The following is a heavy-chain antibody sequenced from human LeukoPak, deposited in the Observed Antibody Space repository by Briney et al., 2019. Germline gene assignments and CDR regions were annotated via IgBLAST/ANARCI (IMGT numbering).Heavy chain of an antibody. V-gene: IGHV4-31*03. CDR3: ARNDPLLWFGELSGGFDP. D-gene: IGHD3-10*01. CDR1: GGSISSGGYY. CDR2: IYYSGST. Sequence: PSQTLSLTCTVSGGSISSGGYYWSWIRQHPGKGLEWIGYIYYSGSTYYNPSLKSRVTISVDTSKNQFSLKLSFVTAADTAVYYCARNDPLLWFGELSGGFDPWGQGTLVTVSS. J-gene: IGHJ5*02.